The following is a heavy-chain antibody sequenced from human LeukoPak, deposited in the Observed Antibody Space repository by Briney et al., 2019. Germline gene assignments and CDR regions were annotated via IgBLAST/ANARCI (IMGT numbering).Heavy chain of an antibody. D-gene: IGHD3-10*01. Sequence: PSETLSLTCVVYGGSFSGYYWSWIRQPPGKGLEWIGEIDQSGTTNYNTSLKSRVSISVDTSKKQFSLTLTSMPAADTAVYYCARVPHYYFGYGYFDSWGQGTLVTVSS. CDR2: IDQSGTT. CDR1: GGSFSGYY. J-gene: IGHJ4*02. CDR3: ARVPHYYFGYGYFDS. V-gene: IGHV4-34*01.